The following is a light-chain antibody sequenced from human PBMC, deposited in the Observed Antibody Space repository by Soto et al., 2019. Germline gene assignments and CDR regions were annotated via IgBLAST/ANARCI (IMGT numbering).Light chain of an antibody. CDR1: QNINTW. V-gene: IGKV1-5*01. J-gene: IGKJ1*01. CDR2: DAS. Sequence: DIQMTQSPSTLSASVGDRVTITCRAGQNINTWLAWYQHKPGKAPKLLIYDASSLESGVPSRFSGRGSGTEFTLTIGSLQPDDFATYYRQHYDSYSWTFGQGTKVDIK. CDR3: QHYDSYSWT.